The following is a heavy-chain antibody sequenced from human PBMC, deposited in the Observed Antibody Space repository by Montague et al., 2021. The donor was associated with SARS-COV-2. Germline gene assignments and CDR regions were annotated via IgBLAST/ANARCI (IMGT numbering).Heavy chain of an antibody. J-gene: IGHJ3*02. CDR3: ARRYYDSSGYSDAFDI. V-gene: IGHV4-61*02. Sequence: TLSLTCTVSGGSISSGSYYWSWIRQPAGKGLEWIGRIYTSGSTNYNPSLKSRVTISVDTSKNQFSLKLSSVTAADTAVYYCARRYYDSSGYSDAFDIWGQGTMVTASS. CDR1: GGSISSGSYY. CDR2: IYTSGST. D-gene: IGHD3-22*01.